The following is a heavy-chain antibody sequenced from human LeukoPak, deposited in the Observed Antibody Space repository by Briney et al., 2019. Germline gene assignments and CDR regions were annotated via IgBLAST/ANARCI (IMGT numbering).Heavy chain of an antibody. CDR3: AKDLISAVAGSFDY. CDR1: GFTFSSYW. CDR2: ISGSGGST. J-gene: IGHJ4*02. V-gene: IGHV3-23*01. Sequence: GGSLRLSCAASGFTFSSYWMTWVRQAPGKGLEWVSAISGSGGSTYYADSVKGRFTISRDNSKNTLYLQMNSLRAEDTAVYYCAKDLISAVAGSFDYWGQGTLVTVSS. D-gene: IGHD6-19*01.